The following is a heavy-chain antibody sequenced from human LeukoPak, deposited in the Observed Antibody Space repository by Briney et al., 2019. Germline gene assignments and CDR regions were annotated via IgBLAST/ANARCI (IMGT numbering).Heavy chain of an antibody. V-gene: IGHV4-59*01. CDR1: GGSISSDF. D-gene: IGHD2-2*01. J-gene: IGHJ1*01. CDR2: IYYSGLT. CDR3: ARDEGCRGSSCSRGYFEH. Sequence: PSETLSLTCTVSGGSISSDFWSWIRQPPGKGLEWLGQIYYSGLTDYTPSLKSRVTISIDPSKNPFSLQLTSLTAADTAVYYCARDEGCRGSSCSRGYFEHWGQGTLVTVPS.